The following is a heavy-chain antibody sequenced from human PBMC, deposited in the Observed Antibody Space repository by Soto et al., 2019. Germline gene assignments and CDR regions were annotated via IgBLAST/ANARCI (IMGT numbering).Heavy chain of an antibody. CDR3: AKGYIVVVTVLRPDDGFDV. J-gene: IGHJ3*01. CDR2: ISGGGGST. Sequence: EVQLLESGGGLVQPGGSLRLSCAASGFTFSNYAINWVRLAPGKGLEWVSGISGGGGSTYYADSVKGRFTIFRDTSKNTVFLQMNRLRAADTAVYYCAKGYIVVVTVLRPDDGFDVWGQGTMVTVSS. V-gene: IGHV3-23*01. CDR1: GFTFSNYA. D-gene: IGHD2-21*02.